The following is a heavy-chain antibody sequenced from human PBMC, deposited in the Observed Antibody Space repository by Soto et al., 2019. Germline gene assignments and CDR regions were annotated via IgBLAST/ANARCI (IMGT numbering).Heavy chain of an antibody. J-gene: IGHJ4*02. V-gene: IGHV4-59*01. D-gene: IGHD1-7*01. CDR1: GGSISSYY. Sequence: SETLSLTCTVSGGSISSYYWSWIRQPPGKGLEWIGYIYYSGSTNYNPSLKSRVTISVDTSKNQFSLKLSSVTAADTAVYYCARVTGTKYYFDYWGQGTLVTVSS. CDR2: IYYSGST. CDR3: ARVTGTKYYFDY.